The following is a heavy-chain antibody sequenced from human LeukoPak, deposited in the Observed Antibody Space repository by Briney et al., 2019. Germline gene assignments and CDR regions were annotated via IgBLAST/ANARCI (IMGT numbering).Heavy chain of an antibody. Sequence: SETLSLTCTVSGGSISSYYWSWIRQPAGKGLEWIGRIYTSGSTNYNPSLKSRVTISVDTSKNQFSLKLSSVTAADTAVYYCARGAYYDFWSGYGAFDIWGQGTMVTVSS. CDR2: IYTSGST. CDR3: ARGAYYDFWSGYGAFDI. CDR1: GGSISSYY. V-gene: IGHV4-4*07. D-gene: IGHD3-3*01. J-gene: IGHJ3*02.